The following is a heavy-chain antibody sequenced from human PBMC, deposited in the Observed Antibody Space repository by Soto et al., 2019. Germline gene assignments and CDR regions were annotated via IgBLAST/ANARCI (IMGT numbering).Heavy chain of an antibody. CDR1: GYSFTSYW. J-gene: IGHJ6*02. CDR2: IYPGDSDT. D-gene: IGHD1-7*01. CDR3: ARHVGTKTRLGYGMDV. Sequence: GESLKISCKGSGYSFTSYWIGWVRQMPGKGLEWMGIIYPGDSDTRYSPSFQGQVTISADKSISTAYLQWSSLKASDTAMCYCARHVGTKTRLGYGMDVWGQGTTVTVSS. V-gene: IGHV5-51*01.